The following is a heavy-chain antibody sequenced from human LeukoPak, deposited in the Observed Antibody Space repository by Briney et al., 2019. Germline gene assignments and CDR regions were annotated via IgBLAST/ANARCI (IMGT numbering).Heavy chain of an antibody. J-gene: IGHJ3*02. CDR2: IIAYNGNT. D-gene: IGHD1-20*01. V-gene: IGHV1-18*01. CDR3: ARERYYNFGRAFDI. Sequence: ASVKVSCKASGYTFTSYAISWVRQAPGQGLEWMGWIIAYNGNTNYAQKLQGRVTMTTDTSTSTAYMELRSLRSDDTAVYYCARERYYNFGRAFDIWGQGTMVTVSS. CDR1: GYTFTSYA.